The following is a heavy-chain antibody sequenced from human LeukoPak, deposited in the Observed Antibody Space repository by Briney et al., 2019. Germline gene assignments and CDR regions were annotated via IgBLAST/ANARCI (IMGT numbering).Heavy chain of an antibody. CDR3: ARDSVAVAGRDY. CDR1: GFTVSSNY. CDR2: IYSGGST. J-gene: IGHJ4*02. D-gene: IGHD6-13*01. V-gene: IGHV3-53*01. Sequence: GGSLRLSCAASGFTVSSNYMSWVRQAPGKGPEWVSVIYSGGSTYYADSVKGRFTISRDNSKNTLYLQMTRLRAEDTAVYYCARDSVAVAGRDYRGQGTLVTVTS.